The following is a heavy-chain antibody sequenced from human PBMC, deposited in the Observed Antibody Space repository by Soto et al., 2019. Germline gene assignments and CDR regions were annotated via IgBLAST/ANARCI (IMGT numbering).Heavy chain of an antibody. D-gene: IGHD3-22*01. CDR3: VRRGTYYYDSSGYFRMDV. CDR2: IYPGDSDT. V-gene: IGHV5-51*01. Sequence: PGESLKISCKGSGYSFTSYWIGWVRQMPGKGLEWMGIIYPGDSDTRYSPSFQGQVTISADKSISTAYLQWSSLKASDTAMYYCVRRGTYYYDSSGYFRMDVWGQGTTVTVSS. CDR1: GYSFTSYW. J-gene: IGHJ6*02.